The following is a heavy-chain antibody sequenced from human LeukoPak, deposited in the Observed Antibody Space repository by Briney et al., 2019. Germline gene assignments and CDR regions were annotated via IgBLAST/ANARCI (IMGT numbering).Heavy chain of an antibody. CDR3: TTWVGAHFDF. CDR2: IDGPTFRT. Sequence: GESLRLSCAASGFTFSNYAMHWVRQAPGKGLEWVSTIDGPTFRTHYADSVMGRFTISRDSSKNTLYPQMSSLRADDTAVYFCTTWVGAHFDFWGQGTLVTVSS. V-gene: IGHV3-23*01. CDR1: GFTFSNYA. D-gene: IGHD1-26*01. J-gene: IGHJ4*02.